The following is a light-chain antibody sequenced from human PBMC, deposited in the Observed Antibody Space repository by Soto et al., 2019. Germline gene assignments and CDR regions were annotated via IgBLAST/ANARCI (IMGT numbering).Light chain of an antibody. J-gene: IGKJ5*01. Sequence: EIVLTPSPATLSLSPGERATLSCRASQSVSSYLAWYQQKPGQAPRLLIYDASNRATGIPARFSGSGSGTDFTLTISSLEPEDFAVYYCQQRNSWPITFGQGTRLEIK. V-gene: IGKV3-11*01. CDR1: QSVSSY. CDR2: DAS. CDR3: QQRNSWPIT.